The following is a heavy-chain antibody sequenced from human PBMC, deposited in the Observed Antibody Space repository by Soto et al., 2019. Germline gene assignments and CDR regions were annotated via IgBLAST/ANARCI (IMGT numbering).Heavy chain of an antibody. Sequence: ASVKVSCKASGYTFTSHGISWVRQAPGQGLEWMGWISVYNGNTNYAQKLQGRVTMTTDTSTSTAYMELRSLRSDDTAVYYCARERGWIQLWSGYFDYWGQGTLVTVSS. V-gene: IGHV1-18*04. CDR1: GYTFTSHG. CDR2: ISVYNGNT. D-gene: IGHD5-18*01. CDR3: ARERGWIQLWSGYFDY. J-gene: IGHJ4*02.